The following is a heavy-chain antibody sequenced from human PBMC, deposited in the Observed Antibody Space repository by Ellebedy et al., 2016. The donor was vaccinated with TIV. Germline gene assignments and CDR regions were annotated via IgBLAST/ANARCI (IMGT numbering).Heavy chain of an antibody. D-gene: IGHD2-2*03. V-gene: IGHV3-30*18. Sequence: PGGSLRLSCAASGFTFSSYDMHWVRQAPGKGLEWVALISYDASNKYYADSVKGRFTISRDNAKNTLYLQINTLRPEDTAVYYCAKVPDGFCNRPFCFSLYDWGQGTLVSVSS. CDR2: ISYDASNK. J-gene: IGHJ4*02. CDR1: GFTFSSYD. CDR3: AKVPDGFCNRPFCFSLYD.